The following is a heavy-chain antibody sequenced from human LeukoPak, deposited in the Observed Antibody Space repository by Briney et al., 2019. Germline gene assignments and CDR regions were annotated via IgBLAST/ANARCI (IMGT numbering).Heavy chain of an antibody. J-gene: IGHJ4*02. D-gene: IGHD2-2*01. Sequence: PSETLSLTCAVSGGSISSSNWWSWVRQPPGKGLEWIGEIYHSGSTNYNPSLKSRVTISVDKSKNQFSLKLSSVTAADTAVYYCARYGKGYCSSTSCSDDYWGQGTLVTVSS. CDR1: GGSISSSNW. V-gene: IGHV4-4*02. CDR3: ARYGKGYCSSTSCSDDY. CDR2: IYHSGST.